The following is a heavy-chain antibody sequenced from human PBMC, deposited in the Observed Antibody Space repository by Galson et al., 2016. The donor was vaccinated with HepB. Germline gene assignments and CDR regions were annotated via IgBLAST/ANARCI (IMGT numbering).Heavy chain of an antibody. V-gene: IGHV4-31*02. J-gene: IGHJ5*02. D-gene: IGHD2-21*02. CDR3: ARNPYCGGDCYSIAWFDP. Sequence: GKALEWIGYIYYNGNTYYNPSLKSRVSISVDTSKNQFSLKLSSVTAADTAVYYCARNPYCGGDCYSIAWFDPWGQGTLVTVSS. CDR2: IYYNGNT.